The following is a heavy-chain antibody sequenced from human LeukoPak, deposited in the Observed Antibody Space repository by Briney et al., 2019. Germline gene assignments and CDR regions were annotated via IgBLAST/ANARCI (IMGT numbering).Heavy chain of an antibody. D-gene: IGHD3-22*01. Sequence: ASVKVSCKASGYTFTGYYIHWVRQAPGQGLEWMGWINPNSGDTNYAQKLQGRVTMTTDTSTSTAYMGLRSLRSDDTAVYYCARDGGGVYYYDSSGYVSFDYWGQGTLVTVSS. V-gene: IGHV1-2*02. J-gene: IGHJ4*02. CDR2: INPNSGDT. CDR1: GYTFTGYY. CDR3: ARDGGGVYYYDSSGYVSFDY.